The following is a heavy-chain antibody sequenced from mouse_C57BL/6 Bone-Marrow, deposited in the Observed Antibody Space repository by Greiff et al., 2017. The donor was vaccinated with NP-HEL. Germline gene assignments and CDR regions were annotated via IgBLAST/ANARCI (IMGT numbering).Heavy chain of an antibody. J-gene: IGHJ3*01. CDR1: GYTFTDHT. V-gene: IGHV1-78*01. CDR3: ARGYYGNYGRFAY. D-gene: IGHD2-1*01. CDR2: IYPRDGST. Sequence: VQLVESDAELVKPGASVKISCKVSGYTFTDHTIHWMKQRPEQGLEWIGYIYPRDGSTTYDEKLKGKATLTADKSSSTAYMQLNSLTSEDSAVYFCARGYYGNYGRFAYWGQGTLVTVSA.